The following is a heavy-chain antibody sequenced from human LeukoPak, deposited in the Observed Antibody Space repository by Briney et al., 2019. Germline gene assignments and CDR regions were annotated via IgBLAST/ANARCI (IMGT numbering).Heavy chain of an antibody. CDR3: AESSSWYLVFDY. J-gene: IGHJ4*02. D-gene: IGHD6-13*01. CDR2: IIPILGIA. V-gene: IGHV1-69*04. Sequence: SVKVSCKASGGTFSSYAISWVRQAPGQGLEWMGRIIPILGIANYAQKFQGRVTITADKSTSTAYMELSSLRSEDAAVYYCAESSSWYLVFDYWGQGTLVTVSS. CDR1: GGTFSSYA.